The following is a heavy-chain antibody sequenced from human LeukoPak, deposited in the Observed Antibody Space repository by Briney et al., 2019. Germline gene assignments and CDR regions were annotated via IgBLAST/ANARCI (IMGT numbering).Heavy chain of an antibody. V-gene: IGHV3-7*01. D-gene: IGHD3-22*01. CDR1: GFTYSVYW. Sequence: GGSLRLSCAAPGFTYSVYWMGWGRQAPGKGLEWVADIKHDGSETYHVDFVKGRFTISRDNAESSLYFQMNSLRAEDRVLYYCVRPYYDSSGWSFDMWGEGTMVTVSP. CDR2: IKHDGSET. CDR3: VRPYYDSSGWSFDM. J-gene: IGHJ3*02.